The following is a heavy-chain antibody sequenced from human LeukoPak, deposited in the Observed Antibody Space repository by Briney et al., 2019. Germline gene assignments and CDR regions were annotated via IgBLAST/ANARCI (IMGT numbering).Heavy chain of an antibody. D-gene: IGHD1-26*01. Sequence: PSETLSLTCAVYGGSFSGYYWSWIRQPPGKGLEWIGEINHSGSTNYNPSLKSRVTISVDTSKNQFSLKLSSVTAADTAVYYCARDMWWELLRRGGGFDYWGQGTLVTVSS. CDR3: ARDMWWELLRRGGGFDY. CDR1: GGSFSGYY. CDR2: INHSGST. J-gene: IGHJ4*02. V-gene: IGHV4-34*01.